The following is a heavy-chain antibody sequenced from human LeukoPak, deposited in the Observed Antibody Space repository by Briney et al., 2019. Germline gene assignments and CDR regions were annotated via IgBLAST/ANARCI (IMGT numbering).Heavy chain of an antibody. CDR2: ISAYNGNT. CDR3: AREGSDTAHYNWFDP. Sequence: ASVKVSCKASGYTFTSYGISWVRQAPGQGLEWMGWISAYNGNTNYAQKLQGRATMTTDTSTSTAYMELRSLRSDDTAVYYCAREGSDTAHYNWFDPWGQGTLVTVSS. V-gene: IGHV1-18*01. CDR1: GYTFTSYG. D-gene: IGHD5-18*01. J-gene: IGHJ5*02.